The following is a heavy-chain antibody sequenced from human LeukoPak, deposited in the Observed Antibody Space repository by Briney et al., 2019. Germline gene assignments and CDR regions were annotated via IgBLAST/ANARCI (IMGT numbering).Heavy chain of an antibody. CDR1: GYTFTGYY. D-gene: IGHD1-26*01. J-gene: IGHJ4*02. V-gene: IGHV1-2*02. CDR2: IDPNSGGT. Sequence: ASVKVSCKASGYTFTGYYMHWVRQAPGQGLEWMGWIDPNSGGTNYAQKFQGRVTMTRDTSISTAYMELSRLRSDDTVVYYCASLSGELRGDFDYWGQGTLVTVSS. CDR3: ASLSGELRGDFDY.